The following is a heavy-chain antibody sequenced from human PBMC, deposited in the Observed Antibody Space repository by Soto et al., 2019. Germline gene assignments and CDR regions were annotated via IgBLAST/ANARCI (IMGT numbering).Heavy chain of an antibody. Sequence: QVQLVQSGAEVKKPGSAVKVSCKDSGGTFSTYSMFWVRQAPGQGLEGMGRIIPMLGIANYAQKFQGRVTLTADKSTGTAYMELSSLRSEDTALYYCTIGSWSGEVFDIWGQGTMVTVSS. CDR3: TIGSWSGEVFDI. CDR1: GGTFSTYS. J-gene: IGHJ3*02. D-gene: IGHD2-21*01. CDR2: IIPMLGIA. V-gene: IGHV1-69*02.